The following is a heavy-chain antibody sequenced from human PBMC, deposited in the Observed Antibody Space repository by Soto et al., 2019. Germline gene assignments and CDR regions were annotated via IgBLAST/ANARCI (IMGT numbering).Heavy chain of an antibody. J-gene: IGHJ6*02. CDR3: ARGHRAMEYYYYYGMDV. CDR1: GGSISSSF. D-gene: IGHD5-18*01. CDR2: ISYSGST. V-gene: IGHV4-59*01. Sequence: SATLSLTCSVSGGSISSSFWSWIRQPPGKELEWIGYISYSGSTTYNPSLKSRITLSVDTSKNQFSLRVASVTAADTAVYYCARGHRAMEYYYYYGMDVWGQGTTVTVSS.